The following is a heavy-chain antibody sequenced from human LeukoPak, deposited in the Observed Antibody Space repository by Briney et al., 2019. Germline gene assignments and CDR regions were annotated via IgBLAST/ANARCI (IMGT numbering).Heavy chain of an antibody. D-gene: IGHD5-24*01. Sequence: SETLSLTRTVSGGSISSGSYYWSWIRQPAGKGLEWIGRIYTSGSTNYNPSLKSRVTISVDTSKNQFSLKLSSVTAADTAVYYCARGRRDGYMLLWEDYWGQGALVTVSS. CDR3: ARGRRDGYMLLWEDY. CDR1: GGSISSGSYY. V-gene: IGHV4-61*02. J-gene: IGHJ4*02. CDR2: IYTSGST.